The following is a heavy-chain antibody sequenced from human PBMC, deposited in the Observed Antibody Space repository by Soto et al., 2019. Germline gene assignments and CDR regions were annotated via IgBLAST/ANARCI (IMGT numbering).Heavy chain of an antibody. CDR2: VFYTGST. CDR3: ARRPIVAADYYYMDV. V-gene: IGHV4-59*08. CDR1: GVSIGSYY. J-gene: IGHJ6*03. Sequence: QVQLQESGPGLVKPSETLSLTCSVSGVSIGSYYWSWIRHPPGKGLEWIGNVFYTGSTSYNPSLESRVTLSLDTSKNQLSLTLDSVTAADTAVYYCARRPIVAADYYYMDVWGKGTTVIVSS. D-gene: IGHD6-13*01.